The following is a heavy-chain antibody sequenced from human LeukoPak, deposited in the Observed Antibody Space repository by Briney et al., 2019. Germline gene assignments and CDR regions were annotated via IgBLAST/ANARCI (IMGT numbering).Heavy chain of an antibody. CDR3: AKDPQGALTSDY. J-gene: IGHJ4*02. Sequence: GGSLRLSCAASGFTFSSYGMHWVRQAPGKGLEWVAFIRYDGSNKYYADSVKGRFTISRVNYKNTLYLQMNSLRAEDTAVYYCAKDPQGALTSDYWGQGTLVTVSS. V-gene: IGHV3-30*02. D-gene: IGHD3-16*01. CDR1: GFTFSSYG. CDR2: IRYDGSNK.